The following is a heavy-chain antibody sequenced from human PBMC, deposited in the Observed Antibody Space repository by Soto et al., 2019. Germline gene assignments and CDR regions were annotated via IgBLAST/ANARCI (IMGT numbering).Heavy chain of an antibody. J-gene: IGHJ4*02. Sequence: SETLSLTCAVYGGSFSGYYWSWIRQPPGKGLEWIGEINHSGSTNYNPSLKSRVTISVDTSKNQFSLRLSSVTAADTAVYYCARGGYYYGSGSAPFDYWGQGTLVTVSS. CDR1: GGSFSGYY. CDR2: INHSGST. CDR3: ARGGYYYGSGSAPFDY. V-gene: IGHV4-34*01. D-gene: IGHD3-10*01.